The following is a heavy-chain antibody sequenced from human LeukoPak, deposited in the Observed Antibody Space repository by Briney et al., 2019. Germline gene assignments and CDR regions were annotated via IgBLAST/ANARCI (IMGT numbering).Heavy chain of an antibody. D-gene: IGHD3-22*01. CDR2: IWYDGSKE. V-gene: IGHV3-33*01. J-gene: IGHJ2*01. Sequence: GGSLRLSCAASGFTFSSNGMHWVRQAPGKGLEWVAIIWYDGSKEYYADSVKGLFTISRDNSKNTVYLQMNSVRAEDTAVYYCATDLYYDSSGGDLWGRGTLVTVSS. CDR1: GFTFSSNG. CDR3: ATDLYYDSSGGDL.